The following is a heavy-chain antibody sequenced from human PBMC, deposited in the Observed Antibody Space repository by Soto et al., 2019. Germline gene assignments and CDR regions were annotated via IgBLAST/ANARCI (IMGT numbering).Heavy chain of an antibody. CDR1: GFSIVDNC. CDR2: IYSGGST. J-gene: IGHJ6*03. D-gene: IGHD2-15*01. V-gene: IGHV3-53*04. CDR3: ARDRVRILEWSTRYYYMDV. Sequence: VGSLRDSSAVSGFSIVDNCVSCVRQAPGKGLEWVSVIYSGGSTYYADSVKGRFTISRHNSKNTLYLQMNSLRAEDTAVYYCARDRVRILEWSTRYYYMDVWGKGTTVTVS.